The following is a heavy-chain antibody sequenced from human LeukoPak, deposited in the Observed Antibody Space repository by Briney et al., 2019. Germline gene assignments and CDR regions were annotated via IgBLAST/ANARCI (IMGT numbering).Heavy chain of an antibody. J-gene: IGHJ4*02. CDR3: AKGRLTGTTFFDS. D-gene: IGHD1-7*01. Sequence: QPGRSLRLSCAASGFTFSSYGMHWVRQAPGKGLEWVAVIWYDGSNKYYADSVKGRFTISRDNSKNSLYLQMNSLRVEDTAFYYCAKGRLTGTTFFDSWGQGTLVTVSS. CDR2: IWYDGSNK. CDR1: GFTFSSYG. V-gene: IGHV3-33*06.